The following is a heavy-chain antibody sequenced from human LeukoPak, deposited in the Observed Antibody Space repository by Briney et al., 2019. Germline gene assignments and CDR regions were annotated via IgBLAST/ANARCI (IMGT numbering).Heavy chain of an antibody. D-gene: IGHD3-16*01. CDR3: ARVMAASVWRSYGSYYYYYYMDV. CDR1: GFTFNNYW. J-gene: IGHJ6*03. V-gene: IGHV3-7*01. CDR2: IKEDGSEK. Sequence: QPGGSLRLSWAASGFTFNNYWMGWVRQAPGKGLEWVANIKEDGSEKNYVDSVKGRFTISRDNAKNSLYLQMSSLRAADTAVYYCARVMAASVWRSYGSYYYYYYMDVWGKGTTVTVSS.